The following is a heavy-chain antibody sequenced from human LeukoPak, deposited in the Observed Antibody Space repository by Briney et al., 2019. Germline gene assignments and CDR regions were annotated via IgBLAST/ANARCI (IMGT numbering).Heavy chain of an antibody. CDR2: ISSSSSYI. J-gene: IGHJ4*02. CDR3: ARDLGYSYGPGSG. CDR1: GFTFSSYS. D-gene: IGHD5-18*01. V-gene: IGHV3-21*01. Sequence: GGSLRLSCAASGFTFSSYSMNWVRQAPGKGLEWVSSISSSSSYIYYADSVKGRFTISRDNAKNSLYLQMNSLRAEDTAVYYCARDLGYSYGPGSGWGQGTLVTVSS.